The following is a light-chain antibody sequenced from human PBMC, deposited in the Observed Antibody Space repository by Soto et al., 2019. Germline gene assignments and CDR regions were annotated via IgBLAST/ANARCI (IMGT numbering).Light chain of an antibody. CDR2: RAS. CDR1: RTVSNY. Sequence: DIQMTQAPSILSASVGDRVTISCRGSRTVSNYLAWYQQQPGRAPKLLISRASTLESGVPPRFSGSGFGTEFTLTIDSLQPDDSGTYYCQQYNSYPLTFGQGTRLEI. CDR3: QQYNSYPLT. J-gene: IGKJ5*01. V-gene: IGKV1-5*03.